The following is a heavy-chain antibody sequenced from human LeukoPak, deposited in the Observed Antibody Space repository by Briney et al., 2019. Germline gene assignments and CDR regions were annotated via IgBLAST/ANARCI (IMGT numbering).Heavy chain of an antibody. Sequence: SVKVSCKASGGTFSSYAISWVRQAPGQGLEWMGGIIPIFGTANYAQKFQGRVTMTRDTSTSTVYMELSSLRSEDTAVYYCARGRAAAGTPGYWGQGTLVTVSS. CDR2: IIPIFGTA. CDR1: GGTFSSYA. D-gene: IGHD6-13*01. J-gene: IGHJ4*02. V-gene: IGHV1-69*05. CDR3: ARGRAAAGTPGY.